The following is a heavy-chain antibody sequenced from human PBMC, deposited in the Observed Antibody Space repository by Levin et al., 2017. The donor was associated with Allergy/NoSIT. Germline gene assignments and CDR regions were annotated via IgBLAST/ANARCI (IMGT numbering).Heavy chain of an antibody. Sequence: PGGSLRLSCVASGFTFSSQSMNWVRQTPEKGLEWVSYISSSSTIIYYADSVKGRFTISRDNAKNSLYLQMSSLRVEDTAVYYCARNLPAADYWGQGTLVTVSS. J-gene: IGHJ4*02. D-gene: IGHD2-2*01. CDR2: ISSSSTII. CDR3: ARNLPAADY. CDR1: GFTFSSQS. V-gene: IGHV3-48*01.